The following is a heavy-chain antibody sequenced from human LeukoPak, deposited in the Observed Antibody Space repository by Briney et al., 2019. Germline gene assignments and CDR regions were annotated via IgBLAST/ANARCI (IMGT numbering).Heavy chain of an antibody. D-gene: IGHD3-3*01. V-gene: IGHV1-2*02. J-gene: IGHJ4*02. CDR3: ARAFYDFWSGYYTPYFDY. CDR1: GYY. CDR2: XXXNIGGT. Sequence: GYYMHWXRQAPXQXXXWXXXXXXNIGGTNYAQKFQGRVTMTRDTSITTAYMEVSRLTFDDTAVYYCARAFYDFWSGYYTPYFDYWGQGNLVTVSS.